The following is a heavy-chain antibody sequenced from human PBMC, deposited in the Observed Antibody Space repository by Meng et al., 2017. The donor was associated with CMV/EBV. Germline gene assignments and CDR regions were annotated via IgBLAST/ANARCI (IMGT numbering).Heavy chain of an antibody. CDR1: GGSFSSGDYY. J-gene: IGHJ4*02. CDR2: IYYSGST. CDR3: AREGDNPFDY. V-gene: IGHV4-30-4*08. Sequence: QVHLQRAAPGLLKPSLPPTPTGTVSGGSFSSGDYYWSWIRQPPGKGLEWIGYIYYSGSTYYNPSLKSRVTISVDTSKNQFSLKLSSVTAADTAVYYCAREGDNPFDYWGQGTLVTVSS. D-gene: IGHD2-21*02.